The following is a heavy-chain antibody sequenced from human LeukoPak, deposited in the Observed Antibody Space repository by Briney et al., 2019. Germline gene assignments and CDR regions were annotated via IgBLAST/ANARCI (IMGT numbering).Heavy chain of an antibody. J-gene: IGHJ6*03. Sequence: SVNVSCKASGGTFSSYAISCVRQAPGQGLEWMGGITPIFGTANYAQKFQGRVTITTDESTSTAYMELSSLRSEDTAVYYCARAKDRALNYYYYMDVWGKGTTVTVSS. CDR1: GGTFSSYA. CDR3: ARAKDRALNYYYYMDV. CDR2: ITPIFGTA. D-gene: IGHD1-14*01. V-gene: IGHV1-69*05.